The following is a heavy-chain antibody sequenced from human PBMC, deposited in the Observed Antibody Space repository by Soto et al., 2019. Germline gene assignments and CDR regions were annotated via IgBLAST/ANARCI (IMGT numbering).Heavy chain of an antibody. D-gene: IGHD2-2*02. CDR3: ARGTRFKYQLIYGCNY. V-gene: IGHV1-18*01. J-gene: IGHJ4*02. Sequence: QVPLVQSGAEVKKPGASVKVSCKASGYTFTRYGISWVRQAPGQGLEWMGWISAYNGNTNYAQKLQGRVTMTTDTSSRTAFMELRILRTDETAVYYCARGTRFKYQLIYGCNYCGQGTLVSVS. CDR1: GYTFTRYG. CDR2: ISAYNGNT.